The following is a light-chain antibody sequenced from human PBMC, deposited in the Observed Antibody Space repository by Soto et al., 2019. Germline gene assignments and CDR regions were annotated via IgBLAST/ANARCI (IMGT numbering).Light chain of an antibody. CDR1: QSVGSD. CDR2: HTS. J-gene: IGKJ4*01. Sequence: ETVMTQSPGTLSVSPGEGATLSCRASQSVGSDLAWYQQNPCQAPRLLIYHTSTRATGIPARFSGSGSGTEFTLTISSLQSEDYAVYYCQHYNNWPLTFGGGTKVEIK. CDR3: QHYNNWPLT. V-gene: IGKV3-15*01.